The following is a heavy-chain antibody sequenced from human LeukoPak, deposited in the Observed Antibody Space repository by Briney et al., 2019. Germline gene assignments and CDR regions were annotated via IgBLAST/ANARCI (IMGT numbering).Heavy chain of an antibody. V-gene: IGHV3-21*01. D-gene: IGHD2-15*01. CDR1: GFTFSSYA. Sequence: GGSLRLSCAASGFTFSSYAMHWVRQAPGKGLEWVSSISSSSSYIYYADSVKGRFTISRDNAKNSLYLQMNSLRAEDTAVYYCARDQYCSGGSCYRIFDYWGQGTLVTVSS. CDR3: ARDQYCSGGSCYRIFDY. CDR2: ISSSSSYI. J-gene: IGHJ4*02.